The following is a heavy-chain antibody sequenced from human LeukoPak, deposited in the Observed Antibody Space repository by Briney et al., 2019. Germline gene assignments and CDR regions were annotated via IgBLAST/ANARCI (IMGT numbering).Heavy chain of an antibody. D-gene: IGHD1-26*01. J-gene: IGHJ6*03. CDR3: ARVHSGSYYADYYYMDV. CDR2: IYYSGST. Sequence: PSETLSLTCTVSGGSISSSSYYWGWIRQPPGKGLEWIGYIYYSGSTNYDPSLKSRVTISVDTSKNQFSLKLSSVTAADTAVYYCARVHSGSYYADYYYMDVWGKGTTVTVSS. V-gene: IGHV4-61*05. CDR1: GGSISSSSYY.